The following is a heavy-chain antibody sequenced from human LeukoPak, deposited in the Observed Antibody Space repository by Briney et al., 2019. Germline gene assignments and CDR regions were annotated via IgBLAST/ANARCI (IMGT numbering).Heavy chain of an antibody. CDR3: AKVQWRRDGYNYPAFDY. Sequence: GGSLRLSCAASGFTFSSYAMSWLRQAPGKGLEWVSAISGSGGSTYYADSVKGRFTISRDNSKNTLYLQMNSLRAEDTAVYYCAKVQWRRDGYNYPAFDYWGQGTLVTVSS. V-gene: IGHV3-23*01. CDR1: GFTFSSYA. D-gene: IGHD5-24*01. J-gene: IGHJ4*02. CDR2: ISGSGGST.